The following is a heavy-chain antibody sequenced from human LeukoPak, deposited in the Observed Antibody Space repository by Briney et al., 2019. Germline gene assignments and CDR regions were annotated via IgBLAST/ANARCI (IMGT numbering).Heavy chain of an antibody. CDR3: ARDGSRGNLVTAPDF. D-gene: IGHD2-21*02. V-gene: IGHV3-21*01. J-gene: IGHJ4*02. CDR2: ITSGGTYI. CDR1: GFTFSTYS. Sequence: PGGSLRLSCAASGFTFSTYSMNWVRQAPGKGLEWVSSITSGGTYIYYADSVKGRFTISRDNAKNSLYLQMNSLRAEDTAVYYCARDGSRGNLVTAPDFWGQGTLVTVSS.